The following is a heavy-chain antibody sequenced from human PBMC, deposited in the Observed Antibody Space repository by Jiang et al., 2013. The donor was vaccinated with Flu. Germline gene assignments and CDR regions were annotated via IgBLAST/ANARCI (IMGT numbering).Heavy chain of an antibody. CDR2: ITPFNGNT. D-gene: IGHD6-13*01. V-gene: IGHV1-45*02. CDR3: AGSSWYGGNWFDP. CDR1: YTFTYRY. Sequence: YTFTYRYLHWVRQAPGQALEWMGWITPFNGNTNYAQKFQDRVTITRDRSMSTAYTELSSLRSEDTALYYCAGSSWYGGNWFDPWGQGTLVTVSS. J-gene: IGHJ5*02.